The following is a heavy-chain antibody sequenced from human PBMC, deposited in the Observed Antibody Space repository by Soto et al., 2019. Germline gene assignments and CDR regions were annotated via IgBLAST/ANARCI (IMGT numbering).Heavy chain of an antibody. CDR3: ARDQDVSNYHGMDV. J-gene: IGHJ6*02. D-gene: IGHD3-22*01. CDR1: GYTFTSYD. V-gene: IGHV1-8*01. Sequence: ASVKVSCKASGYTFTSYDINWVRQATGQGLEWMGWMNPNSGNTGYAQKFQGRVTITADESTSTAYMELSSLRSEDTAVYYCARDQDVSNYHGMDVWGQGTTVTSP. CDR2: MNPNSGNT.